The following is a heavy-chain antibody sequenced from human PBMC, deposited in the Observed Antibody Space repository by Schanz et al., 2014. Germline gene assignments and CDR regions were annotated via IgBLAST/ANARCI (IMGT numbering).Heavy chain of an antibody. Sequence: EVQLLDSGGGLVQPGGSLGLSCVVSGFTVSSDHMSWVRQAPGKGLEWVSVIYSGIGAYYADSVKGRFTISRDNSENTLYLQMNSLSADDTAVFYCAKGMGYCSSGTCYDYYYYGLDVWGQGTTVTVSS. CDR3: AKGMGYCSSGTCYDYYYYGLDV. V-gene: IGHV3-66*01. CDR1: GFTVSSDH. CDR2: IYSGIGA. D-gene: IGHD2-15*01. J-gene: IGHJ6*02.